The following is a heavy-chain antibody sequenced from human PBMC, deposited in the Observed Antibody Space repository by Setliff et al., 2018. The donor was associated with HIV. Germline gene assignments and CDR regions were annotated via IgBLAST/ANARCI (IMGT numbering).Heavy chain of an antibody. V-gene: IGHV4-39*01. J-gene: IGHJ2*01. CDR2: FHHSGSA. CDR1: GGSISSDSYY. CDR3: ARGLYNFWSGSRYFDL. Sequence: SETLSLTCNVSGGSISSDSYYWGWIRQPPGKGLEWIGSFHHSGSASYNPSLRSRVTISEDTSKNQFSLKLTSVTAADTAVYYCARGLYNFWSGSRYFDLWGRGTLVTVSS. D-gene: IGHD3-3*01.